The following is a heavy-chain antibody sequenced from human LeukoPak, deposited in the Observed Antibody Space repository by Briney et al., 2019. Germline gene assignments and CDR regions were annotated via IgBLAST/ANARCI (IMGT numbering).Heavy chain of an antibody. D-gene: IGHD6-13*01. V-gene: IGHV3-74*01. CDR2: IDPDGSIT. CDR3: AKDGGSIAAAGSERGLDS. CDR1: GFTFGTHW. Sequence: GGSLRLSCAASGFTFGTHWMHWVRQAPGKGLVWVSRIDPDGSITNYADSVKGRFTTSRDNAKNTLYLQMNSLRAEDTAVYYCAKDGGSIAAAGSERGLDSWGQGTLVTVSS. J-gene: IGHJ5*01.